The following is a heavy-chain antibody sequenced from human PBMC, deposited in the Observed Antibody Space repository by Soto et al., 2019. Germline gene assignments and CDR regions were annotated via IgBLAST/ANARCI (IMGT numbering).Heavy chain of an antibody. CDR2: VYWHDDK. V-gene: IGHV2-5*01. CDR3: AHRPGFSMSFDY. D-gene: IGHD3-22*01. Sequence: SGPTLVNPTHTLTLTCPFSGFSLSTYGVGVAWVRQPQGKALEWLALVYWHDDKCYSTYLETRLTITKDTSKNQVVLTMTNMNPADTGTCYCAHRPGFSMSFDYWGQGAVVTVSS. J-gene: IGHJ4*02. CDR1: GFSLSTYGVG.